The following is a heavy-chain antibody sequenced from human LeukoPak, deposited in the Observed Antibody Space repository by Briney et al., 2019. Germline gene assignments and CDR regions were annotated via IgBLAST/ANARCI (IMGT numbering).Heavy chain of an antibody. CDR3: ARDPRAYGSGSYYNVSGYYYYGMDV. V-gene: IGHV3-48*03. CDR1: GFTFSSYE. D-gene: IGHD3-10*01. J-gene: IGHJ6*02. Sequence: GGSLRLSCAASGFTFSSYEMNWVRQAPGKGLEWVSYISSSGSTIYCADSVKGRFTISRDNAKNSLYLQMNSLRAEDTAVYYCARDPRAYGSGSYYNVSGYYYYGMDVWGQGTTVTVSS. CDR2: ISSSGSTI.